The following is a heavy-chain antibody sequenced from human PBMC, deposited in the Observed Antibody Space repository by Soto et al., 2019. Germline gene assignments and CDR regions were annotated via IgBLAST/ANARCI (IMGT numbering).Heavy chain of an antibody. CDR1: GYTFTSYG. D-gene: IGHD5-18*01. J-gene: IGHJ5*02. Sequence: ASVKVSCKASGYTFTSYGISWARQAPGQGLEWMGWISAYNGNTNYAQKLQGRVTMTTDTSTSTAYMELRSLRSDDTAVYYCARGLDTAMDSNCFDPWGQGTLVTVS. CDR3: ARGLDTAMDSNCFDP. V-gene: IGHV1-18*01. CDR2: ISAYNGNT.